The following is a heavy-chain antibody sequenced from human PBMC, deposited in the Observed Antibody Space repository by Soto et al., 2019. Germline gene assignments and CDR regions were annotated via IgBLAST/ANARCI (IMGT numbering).Heavy chain of an antibody. V-gene: IGHV3-23*01. CDR2: ISGSSDST. D-gene: IGHD3-10*01. J-gene: IGHJ5*02. CDR3: ATTFFSGSGSYRGWFDP. Sequence: PGGSLRLSCAASGFMFNSSAMTWVRQAPGKXLEWVSVISGSSDSTYYADSVKGRFTISRDNSKDTLYLHMNSLRAEDTALYYCATTFFSGSGSYRGWFDPWGQGTLVTVSS. CDR1: GFMFNSSA.